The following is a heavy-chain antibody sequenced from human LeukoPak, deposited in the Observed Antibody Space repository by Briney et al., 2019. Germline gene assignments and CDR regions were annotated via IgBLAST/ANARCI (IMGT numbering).Heavy chain of an antibody. D-gene: IGHD3-10*01. J-gene: IGHJ4*02. CDR2: IYWNDVE. CDR3: VHSSKSDWFGELFDY. Sequence: SGPTLVKPTQTLTLTCTFSGFSLRISGDGVGWIRQPPGKALEWLALIYWNDVEHYTPSLKSRLTITKDTSKNQVVLTMTNMDPVDTATYYYVHSSKSDWFGELFDYWGQGALVTVSS. V-gene: IGHV2-5*01. CDR1: GFSLRISGDG.